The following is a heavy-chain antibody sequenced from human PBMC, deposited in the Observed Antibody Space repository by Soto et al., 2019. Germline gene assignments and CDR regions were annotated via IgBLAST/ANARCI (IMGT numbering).Heavy chain of an antibody. Sequence: QVQLQQWGAGLLKPPETLSLTCAVYGGSFSGYYWSWIRQPPGKGLEWIGEINHSGSTNYNPSLKSRVTISVDTSKNQFSLKLSSVTAADTAVYYCARLTHYYGSGSRLGYGMDVWGQGTTVTVSS. CDR3: ARLTHYYGSGSRLGYGMDV. CDR1: GGSFSGYY. D-gene: IGHD3-10*01. J-gene: IGHJ6*02. CDR2: INHSGST. V-gene: IGHV4-34*01.